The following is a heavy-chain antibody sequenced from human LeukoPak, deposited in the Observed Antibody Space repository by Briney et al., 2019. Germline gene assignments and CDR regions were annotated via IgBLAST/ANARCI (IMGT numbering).Heavy chain of an antibody. CDR1: GFTFSSYG. J-gene: IGHJ4*02. Sequence: GGSLRLSCAASGFTFSSYGMHWVRQAPGKGLEWVTFIRYDGSNKYYADSVKGRFTISRDNSKNTLYLQMNGLRAEDSAVYYCAKDGFSGSGPDYWGQGTLVTVSS. D-gene: IGHD6-19*01. CDR3: AKDGFSGSGPDY. V-gene: IGHV3-30*02. CDR2: IRYDGSNK.